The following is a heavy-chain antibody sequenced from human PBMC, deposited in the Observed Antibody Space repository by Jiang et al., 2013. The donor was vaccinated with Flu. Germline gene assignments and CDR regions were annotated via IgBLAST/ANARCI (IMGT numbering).Heavy chain of an antibody. J-gene: IGHJ6*02. CDR2: IYWDDDR. V-gene: IGHV2-5*02. CDR3: AHRRYTGGVTGIYGMDV. D-gene: IGHD1-20*01. Sequence: KPTQTLTLTCTFSGFSLSTFSGVSLSTTGEGVGWIRQPPGKALEWLAVIYWDDDRRYNTSLKNRLTITKDTSKNQVVLTMTNMDPVDTATYYCAHRRYTGGVTGIYGMDVWGQGTTVTVSS. CDR1: GFSLSTFSGVSLSTTGEG.